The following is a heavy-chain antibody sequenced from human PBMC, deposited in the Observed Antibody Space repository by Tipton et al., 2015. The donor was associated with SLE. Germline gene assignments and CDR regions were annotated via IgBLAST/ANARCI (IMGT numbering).Heavy chain of an antibody. Sequence: DSVKGRFTISRDNSKNTLYLQMNSLRVEDTAVYYCAKPLPIFGLVINDAFDIWGPGTMVTVSS. CDR3: AKPLPIFGLVINDAFDI. J-gene: IGHJ3*02. V-gene: IGHV3-30*02. D-gene: IGHD3/OR15-3a*01.